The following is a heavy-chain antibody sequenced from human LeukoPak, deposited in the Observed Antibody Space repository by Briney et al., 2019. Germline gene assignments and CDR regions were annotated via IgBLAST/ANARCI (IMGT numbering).Heavy chain of an antibody. D-gene: IGHD3-22*01. CDR3: ARGFYDSSGYYSFDY. CDR1: GYTFTSYG. J-gene: IGHJ4*02. Sequence: ASVKVSRKASGYTFTSYGISWVRQATGQGLEWMGWMNPNSGNTGYAQKFQGRVTITRNTSISTAYMELSSLRSEDTAVYYCARGFYDSSGYYSFDYWGQGTLVTVSS. CDR2: MNPNSGNT. V-gene: IGHV1-8*03.